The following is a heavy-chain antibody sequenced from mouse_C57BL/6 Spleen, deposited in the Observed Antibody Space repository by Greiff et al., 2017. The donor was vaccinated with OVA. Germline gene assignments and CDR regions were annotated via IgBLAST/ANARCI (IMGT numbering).Heavy chain of an antibody. D-gene: IGHD1-1*01. V-gene: IGHV1-15*01. Sequence: QVQLQQSGAELVRPGASVTLSCKASGYTFTDYEMHWVKQTPVHGLEWIGAIDPETGGTAYNQKFKGKAILTADKSSSTAYMELRSLTSEDSAVYYCTGAGKYCGSSPFAYWGQGTLVTVSA. CDR1: GYTFTDYE. J-gene: IGHJ3*01. CDR2: IDPETGGT. CDR3: TGAGKYCGSSPFAY.